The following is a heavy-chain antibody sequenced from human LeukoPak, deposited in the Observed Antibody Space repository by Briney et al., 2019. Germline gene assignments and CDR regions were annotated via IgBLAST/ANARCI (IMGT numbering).Heavy chain of an antibody. CDR3: ARFEDYGGNRDVFEI. D-gene: IGHD4-23*01. CDR1: GHTFTAYY. CDR2: INPHSVGA. J-gene: IGHJ3*02. Sequence: GASVKVFCKASGHTFTAYYINWVRQAPGQGLQWMGWINPHSVGAVYAQGFQGRVTMTRDTSISTAYMELSRLRSDETAVYYCARFEDYGGNRDVFEIWGQGTMVTVSS. V-gene: IGHV1-2*02.